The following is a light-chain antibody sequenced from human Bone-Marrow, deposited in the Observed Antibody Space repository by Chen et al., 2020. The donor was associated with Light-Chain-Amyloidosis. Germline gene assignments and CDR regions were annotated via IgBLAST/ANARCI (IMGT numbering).Light chain of an antibody. V-gene: IGLV2-14*01. J-gene: IGLJ1*01. Sequence: QSALTQPASVSGSPGKSITISCTGTSGDVGTYNYVSWYHQHPGKAPKVMIYAVSNRPSGVSNLFSGSKSGNSASLTISVLQAEDEADYYCSSVTGSSSYVFGPGTKVTVL. CDR2: AVS. CDR1: SGDVGTYNY. CDR3: SSVTGSSSYV.